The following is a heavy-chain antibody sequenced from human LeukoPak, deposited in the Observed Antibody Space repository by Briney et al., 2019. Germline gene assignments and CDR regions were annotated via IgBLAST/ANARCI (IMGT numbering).Heavy chain of an antibody. J-gene: IGHJ4*02. V-gene: IGHV4-59*01. Sequence: SETLSLTCTVSGGSISSYYWSWIRQPPGKGLEWIGYIYYSGSTNYNPSLKSRVTISVDTSKNQFSLELSSVTAADTAVYYCASGHYDFWSGYYFDYWGQGTLVTVSS. CDR2: IYYSGST. CDR3: ASGHYDFWSGYYFDY. D-gene: IGHD3-3*01. CDR1: GGSISSYY.